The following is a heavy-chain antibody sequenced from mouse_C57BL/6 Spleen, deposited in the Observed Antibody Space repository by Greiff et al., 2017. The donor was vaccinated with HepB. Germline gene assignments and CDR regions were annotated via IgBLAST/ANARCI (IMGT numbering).Heavy chain of an antibody. CDR3: ARQAAYYGYDVTFDY. CDR2: ISSGGSYT. CDR1: GFTFSSYG. V-gene: IGHV5-6*01. J-gene: IGHJ2*01. D-gene: IGHD2-2*01. Sequence: EVQGVESGGDLVKPGGSLKLSCAASGFTFSSYGMSWVRQTPDKRLEWVATISSGGSYTYYPDSVKGRFTISRDNAKNTLYLQMSSLKSEDTAMYYCARQAAYYGYDVTFDYWGQGTTLTVSS.